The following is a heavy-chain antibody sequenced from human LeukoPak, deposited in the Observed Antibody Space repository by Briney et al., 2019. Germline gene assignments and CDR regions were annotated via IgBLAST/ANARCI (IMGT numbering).Heavy chain of an antibody. V-gene: IGHV4-39*02. CDR3: ARGPPAKPGTGYYYGMDV. CDR2: IYYSGST. CDR1: GGSISGSSYY. Sequence: SETLSLTCTVSGGSISGSSYYWGWIRQPPGKGLEWIGSIYYSGSTYYNPSLKSRVTISVDTSKNQFSLKLNSVTATDTAVYYCARGPPAKPGTGYYYGMDVWGQGTTVTVSS. D-gene: IGHD2-2*01. J-gene: IGHJ6*02.